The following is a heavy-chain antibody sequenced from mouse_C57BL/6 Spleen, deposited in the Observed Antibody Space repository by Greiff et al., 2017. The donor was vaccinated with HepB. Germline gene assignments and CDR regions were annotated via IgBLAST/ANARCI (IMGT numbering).Heavy chain of an antibody. V-gene: IGHV1-81*01. CDR2: IYPRSGNT. Sequence: LVESGAELARPGASVKLSCKASGYTFTSYGISWVKQRTGQGLEWIGEIYPRSGNTYYNEKFKGKATLTADKSSSTAYMELRSLTSEDSAVYFCAREVDGYYAMDYWGQGTSVTVSS. CDR1: GYTFTSYG. D-gene: IGHD1-1*01. CDR3: AREVDGYYAMDY. J-gene: IGHJ4*01.